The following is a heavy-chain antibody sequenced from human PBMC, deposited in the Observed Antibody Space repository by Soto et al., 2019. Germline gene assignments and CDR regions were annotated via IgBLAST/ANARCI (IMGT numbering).Heavy chain of an antibody. J-gene: IGHJ4*02. Sequence: GGSLRLSCAASGFTFRTCAMSWVRQAPGKGLEWVSTIDQSGDAAYFADSVRGRFTISRDNSKDTVSLQMNSLRDEDTVIYYCAKSRVAGPAVNFDYWGQGALVTVSS. CDR3: AKSRVAGPAVNFDY. V-gene: IGHV3-23*01. CDR1: GFTFRTCA. CDR2: IDQSGDAA. D-gene: IGHD6-19*01.